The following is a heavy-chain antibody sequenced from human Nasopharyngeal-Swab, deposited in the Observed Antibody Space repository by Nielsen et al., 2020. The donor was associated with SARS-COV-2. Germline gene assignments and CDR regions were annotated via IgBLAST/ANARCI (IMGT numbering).Heavy chain of an antibody. CDR3: ARDMGSGSYFSY. CDR1: GFTFSSYS. Sequence: GGSLRLSCAASGFTFSSYSMNWVRQAPGKGLEWVSYISSSSSTIYYADSVKGRLTISRDNAKNSLYLQMNSLRAEDTAVYYCARDMGSGSYFSYWGQGTLVTASS. D-gene: IGHD1-26*01. CDR2: ISSSSSTI. J-gene: IGHJ4*02. V-gene: IGHV3-48*01.